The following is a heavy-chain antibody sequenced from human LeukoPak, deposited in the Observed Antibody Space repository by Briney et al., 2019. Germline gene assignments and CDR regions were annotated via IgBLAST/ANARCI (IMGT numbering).Heavy chain of an antibody. CDR3: ATIPSGTRGFDY. Sequence: SETLSLTCAVYGGSLSGNHWTWIRQPPGKGLERIGEINHYGSINYNPSLKSRVIMSVDTSKTQFSLRLSSVTAADTAVYFCATIPSGTRGFDYWGQGTLVTVSS. CDR1: GGSLSGNH. J-gene: IGHJ4*02. D-gene: IGHD1-26*01. CDR2: INHYGSI. V-gene: IGHV4-34*01.